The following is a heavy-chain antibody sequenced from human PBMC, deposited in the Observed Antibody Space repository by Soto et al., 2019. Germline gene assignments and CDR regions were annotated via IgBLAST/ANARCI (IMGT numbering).Heavy chain of an antibody. CDR2: MNPNTGNT. D-gene: IGHD3-22*01. V-gene: IGHV1-8*01. CDR3: AKDFSQGGYTPYGMDV. CDR1: GYGFPGYD. Sequence: GASVKVSCEACGYGFPGYDMTSGRQATGQGREWMGWMNPNTGNTGYAQKFQGRVTMTRNTSRSTAYMELSSLRAEDTAVYYCAKDFSQGGYTPYGMDVWGQGTTVTVSS. J-gene: IGHJ6*02.